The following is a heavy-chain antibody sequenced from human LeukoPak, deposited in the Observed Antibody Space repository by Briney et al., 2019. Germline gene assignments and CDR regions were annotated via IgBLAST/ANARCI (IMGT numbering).Heavy chain of an antibody. D-gene: IGHD1-1*01. V-gene: IGHV3-21*01. CDR3: ARDINSVASDM. Sequence: PGGSLRLSCAGSAFTFSSHTINWVRQAPGRGLEWVSCIGFSTTYIHYADSVKGRFTVTRDNAKGSVSLQMNSLRAEDTAVYYCARDINSVASDMWGQGTVVTVSS. J-gene: IGHJ3*02. CDR1: AFTFSSHT. CDR2: IGFSTTYI.